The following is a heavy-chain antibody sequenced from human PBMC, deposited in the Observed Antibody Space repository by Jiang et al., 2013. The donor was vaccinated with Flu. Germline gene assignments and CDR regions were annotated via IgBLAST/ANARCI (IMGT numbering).Heavy chain of an antibody. CDR3: ARHALYYYDSSGFAFDI. CDR2: IYYSGST. D-gene: IGHD3-22*01. CDR1: GGSISSYY. J-gene: IGHJ3*02. Sequence: GSGLVKPSETLSLTCTVSGGSISSYYWSWIRQPPGKGLEWIGYIYYSGSTNYNPSLKSRVTISVDTSKNQFSLKLSSVTAADTAVYYCARHALYYYDSSGFAFDIWGQGTMVTVSS. V-gene: IGHV4-59*08.